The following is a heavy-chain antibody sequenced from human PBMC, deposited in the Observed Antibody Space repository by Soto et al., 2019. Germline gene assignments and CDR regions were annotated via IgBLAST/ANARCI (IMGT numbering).Heavy chain of an antibody. CDR2: ISPYDDNT. D-gene: IGHD3-22*01. CDR1: GYTFTSYG. J-gene: IGHJ6*02. Sequence: ASVKVSCKASGYTFTSYGISWVRQAPGQGLEWMGRISPYDDNTNYAQNLQGRVTMTTDTSTRTAYMELRSLRSDDTAVYYCARGGYYDSSGSRNYHYYGMDAWGQGTTVTVSS. CDR3: ARGGYYDSSGSRNYHYYGMDA. V-gene: IGHV1-18*01.